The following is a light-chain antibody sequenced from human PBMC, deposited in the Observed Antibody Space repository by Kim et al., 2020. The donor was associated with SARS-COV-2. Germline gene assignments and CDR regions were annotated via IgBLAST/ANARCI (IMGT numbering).Light chain of an antibody. Sequence: PGKTARITCGGNNIGSKSVHWYQQKPGQAPVLVIYYDSYRPSGIPERFSGSNSGNTATLTISRVEAGDEADYYCQVWDSSSDHPVVFGGGTQLTVL. CDR3: QVWDSSSDHPVV. CDR1: NIGSKS. J-gene: IGLJ2*01. V-gene: IGLV3-21*04. CDR2: YDS.